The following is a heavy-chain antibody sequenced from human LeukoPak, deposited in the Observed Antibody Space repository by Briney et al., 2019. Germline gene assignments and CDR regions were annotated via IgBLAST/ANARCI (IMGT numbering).Heavy chain of an antibody. Sequence: PGRSLRLSCTASGFTFDDYAMHWVRQAPGKGLEWVSGISWSSGSLGYADSVKGRFIISRDNAKNCLYLQMNSLRAEDTALYYCARPLLYYYDSSGYLGYWGQGTLVTVSS. CDR2: ISWSSGSL. J-gene: IGHJ4*02. V-gene: IGHV3-9*01. CDR3: ARPLLYYYDSSGYLGY. D-gene: IGHD3-22*01. CDR1: GFTFDDYA.